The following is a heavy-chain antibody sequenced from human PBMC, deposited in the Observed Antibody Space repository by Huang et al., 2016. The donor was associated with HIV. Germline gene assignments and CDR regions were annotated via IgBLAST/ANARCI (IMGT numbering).Heavy chain of an antibody. V-gene: IGHV4-34*01. Sequence: QVQLQQWGAGLLKPSETLSLTCAVYGGSFSGYYWSWIRQPPGKGLEWIGEINHSGSTNYHPSLKNRVNISVDTSKNQFSLKLSSVTAADTAVYYCARILMYYNSSGYGFDYWGQGTLVTVSS. CDR1: GGSFSGYY. CDR3: ARILMYYNSSGYGFDY. D-gene: IGHD3-22*01. CDR2: INHSGST. J-gene: IGHJ4*02.